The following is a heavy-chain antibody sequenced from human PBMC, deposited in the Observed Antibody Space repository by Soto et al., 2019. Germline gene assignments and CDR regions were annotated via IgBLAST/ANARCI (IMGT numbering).Heavy chain of an antibody. CDR1: GLTFSSYW. Sequence: EVQLVESGGGLVQPGGSLRLSCAASGLTFSSYWMHWVRQAPGKGLVWVSRISTDGSVTTYADSVKGRFTISRDNAKNTLDLQMNSLRTGVTAVYYCARAPYSSGWWGFDYCGQGDLVTVSS. V-gene: IGHV3-74*01. D-gene: IGHD6-19*01. J-gene: IGHJ4*02. CDR2: ISTDGSVT. CDR3: ARAPYSSGWWGFDY.